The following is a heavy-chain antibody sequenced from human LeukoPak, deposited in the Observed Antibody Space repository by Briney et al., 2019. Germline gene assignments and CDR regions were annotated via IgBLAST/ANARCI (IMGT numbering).Heavy chain of an antibody. D-gene: IGHD3-10*01. CDR1: GDSVSSNSAA. V-gene: IGHV6-1*01. J-gene: IGHJ6*02. CDR2: TYYRSKWYN. CDR3: ARDPGYYGSGSYGYYYYYYGMDV. Sequence: SQTLSLTCAISGDSVSSNSAAWNWIRQSPSRGLEWLGRTYYRSKWYNDYAVSVKSRITINPDTSKNQFSLQLNSVTPKDTAVYYCARDPGYYGSGSYGYYYYYYGMDVWGQGTTVTVSS.